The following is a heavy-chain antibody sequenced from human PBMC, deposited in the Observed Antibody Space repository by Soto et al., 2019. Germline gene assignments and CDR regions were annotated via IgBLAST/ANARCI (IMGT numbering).Heavy chain of an antibody. CDR3: ARLCGDVCSSSYFDN. CDR1: GGSISSGGYY. CDR2: IYYSGST. V-gene: IGHV4-31*03. D-gene: IGHD2-21*02. J-gene: IGHJ4*02. Sequence: QVQLQESGPGLVKPSQTLSLTCTVSGGSISSGGYYWSWIRQHPGKGLEWIGWIYYSGSTYYNPSLERRVTMSVDTANNQYPLTLSSMTAAATAFHSCARLCGDVCSSSYFDNWGQGTLVAVSS.